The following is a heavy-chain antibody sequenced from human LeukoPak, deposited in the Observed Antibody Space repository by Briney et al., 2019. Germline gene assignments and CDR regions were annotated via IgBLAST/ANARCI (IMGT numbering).Heavy chain of an antibody. CDR3: AKGGPLGATKAFDI. J-gene: IGHJ3*02. D-gene: IGHD1-26*01. V-gene: IGHV3-48*03. CDR2: ISSSGSTI. Sequence: GGSLRLSCAASGFTFSSYEMNWVRQAPGKGLEWVSYISSSGSTIYYADSVKGRFTISRDNSKNTLYLQMNSLRAEDTAVYYCAKGGPLGATKAFDIWGQGTMVTVSS. CDR1: GFTFSSYE.